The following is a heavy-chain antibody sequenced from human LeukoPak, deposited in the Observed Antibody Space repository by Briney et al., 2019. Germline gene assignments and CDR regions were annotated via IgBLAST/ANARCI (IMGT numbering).Heavy chain of an antibody. Sequence: SETLSLTCVVFGGSFNGYYWSWIRQPPGKGLEWIGETNHSGSTNYNPSLKSRVTISVDTSKNQFSLKLSSVTAADTAVYYCAREGARWEPSFSAFDIWGQGTMVTVSS. CDR3: AREGARWEPSFSAFDI. J-gene: IGHJ3*02. V-gene: IGHV4-34*01. CDR1: GGSFNGYY. D-gene: IGHD1-26*01. CDR2: TNHSGST.